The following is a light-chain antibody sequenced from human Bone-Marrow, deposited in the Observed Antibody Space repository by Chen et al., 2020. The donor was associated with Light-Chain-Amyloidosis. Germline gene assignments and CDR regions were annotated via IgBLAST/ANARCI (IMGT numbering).Light chain of an antibody. CDR2: DDS. CDR3: SSYAGDTTFVI. V-gene: IGLV2-23*02. CDR1: SSDVGSYNL. Sequence: QSALTQPASVSGSPGQSITISCTGTSSDVGSYNLVSWYQQHPGKVPNLMIYDDSKRPSGVSDRFSGSKSGNTASLTISGLQAEDEADYYCSSYAGDTTFVIFGGGTKLTVL. J-gene: IGLJ2*01.